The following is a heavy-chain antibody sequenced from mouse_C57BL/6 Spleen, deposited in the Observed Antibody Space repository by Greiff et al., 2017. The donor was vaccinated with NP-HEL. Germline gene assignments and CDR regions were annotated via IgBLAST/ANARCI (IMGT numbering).Heavy chain of an antibody. D-gene: IGHD1-1*01. Sequence: EVMLVESGGGLVQPGGSMKLSCVASGFTFSNYWMNWVRQSPEKGLEWVAQIRLKSDNYATHYAESVKGRFTISRDDSKSSVYLQMNNLGAEDTGIYYCTGGYGSSYEGVYWGQGTTLTVSS. J-gene: IGHJ2*01. CDR1: GFTFSNYW. V-gene: IGHV6-3*01. CDR2: IRLKSDNYAT. CDR3: TGGYGSSYEGVY.